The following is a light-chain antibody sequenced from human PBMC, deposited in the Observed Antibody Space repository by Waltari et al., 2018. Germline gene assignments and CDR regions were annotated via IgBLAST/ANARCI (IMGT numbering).Light chain of an antibody. CDR3: QQSYRTPPLT. CDR2: ATS. CDR1: QRISGY. Sequence: DIQMTQSPSSLSASVGDRVTITCRASQRISGYSNWYKQKPGKAPKFLIYATSSLQSGVPSRFSGSVSGTDFTLTITSLQPEDFATYYCQQSYRTPPLTFGGGTKVEIK. V-gene: IGKV1-39*01. J-gene: IGKJ4*01.